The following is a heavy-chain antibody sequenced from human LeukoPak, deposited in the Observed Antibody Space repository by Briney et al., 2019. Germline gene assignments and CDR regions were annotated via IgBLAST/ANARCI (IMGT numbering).Heavy chain of an antibody. V-gene: IGHV4-34*01. J-gene: IGHJ4*02. CDR3: TRTSPGIPLDF. D-gene: IGHD1-1*01. CDR2: ISHSGRT. Sequence: PSETLSLTCAVSGVSFTGYYWSWIRQPPGKGPEWIGEISHSGRTAYNPSLKSRVAITLDTSKNQFSLKLSFVSAADTAVYYCTRTSPGIPLDFWGQGTLVTVSS. CDR1: GVSFTGYY.